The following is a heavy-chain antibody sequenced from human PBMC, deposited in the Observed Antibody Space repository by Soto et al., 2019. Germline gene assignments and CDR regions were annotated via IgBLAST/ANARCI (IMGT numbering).Heavy chain of an antibody. V-gene: IGHV4-59*01. CDR1: GGSISSYY. Sequence: SETLSLTCTVSGGSISSYYWSWIRQPPGKGLEWIGYIYYSGSTNYNPSLKSRVTISVDTSKNQFSLKLSSVTAADTAVYYCARGGSGIVGATMAFGIWGQGTMVTVSS. D-gene: IGHD1-26*01. J-gene: IGHJ3*02. CDR3: ARGGSGIVGATMAFGI. CDR2: IYYSGST.